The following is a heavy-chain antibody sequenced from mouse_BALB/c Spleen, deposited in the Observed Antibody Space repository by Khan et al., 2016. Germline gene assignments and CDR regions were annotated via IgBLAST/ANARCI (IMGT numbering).Heavy chain of an antibody. J-gene: IGHJ4*01. CDR3: ARRRQAVDY. D-gene: IGHD2-12*01. Sequence: EVALVESGGGLVQPGGSLKLSCAASGFTFSTYAMSWVRQTPDKRLELVGTINSNGGSTYYPDNVKGRFTISRDNAKNTLYLQMSSLKSEDTSMYYCARRRQAVDYWGQGTSSTVTS. V-gene: IGHV5-6-3*01. CDR1: GFTFSTYA. CDR2: INSNGGST.